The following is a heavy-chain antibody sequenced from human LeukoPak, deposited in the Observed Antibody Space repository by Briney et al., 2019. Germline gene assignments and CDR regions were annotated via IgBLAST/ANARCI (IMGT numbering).Heavy chain of an antibody. CDR3: ARGPWFGELFNPFDY. CDR2: ISSSSSTI. J-gene: IGHJ4*02. Sequence: GGSLRLSCAASGFTFNTYSMNWVRQAPGKGLEWVSYISSSSSTIYYADSVKGRFTISRDNAKNSLYLQMNSLRAEDTAVYYCARGPWFGELFNPFDYWGQGTLVTVSS. CDR1: GFTFNTYS. V-gene: IGHV3-48*04. D-gene: IGHD3-10*01.